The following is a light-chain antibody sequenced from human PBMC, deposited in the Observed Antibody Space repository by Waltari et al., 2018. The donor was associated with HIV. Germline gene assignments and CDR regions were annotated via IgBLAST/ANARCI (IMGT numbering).Light chain of an antibody. V-gene: IGLV1-40*01. CDR3: QSYDSNLSGL. CDR1: SSNIGAGYD. Sequence: QSELTQPPSVSAAPGQRVTISCTGSSSNIGAGYDVHWYQQVPGRAPKVVIYGNSNRPSGFPDLFSGSKSCSSASLVITGLQSEDEADYYCQSYDSNLSGLFGGGTKVTVL. J-gene: IGLJ2*01. CDR2: GNS.